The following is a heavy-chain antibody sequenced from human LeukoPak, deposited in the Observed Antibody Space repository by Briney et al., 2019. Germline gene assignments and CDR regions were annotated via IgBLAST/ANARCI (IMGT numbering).Heavy chain of an antibody. CDR2: ISSSSSYI. CDR1: GFTFSSYS. Sequence: PGGSLRLSCAASGFTFSSYSMNWVRQAPGKGLEWVSSISSSSSYIYYADSVKGRFTISRDNAKNSLYLQMNSLRAEDTAVYYCVRDSSGYYGGGLFDYWGQGTLVTVSS. D-gene: IGHD3-22*01. V-gene: IGHV3-21*01. CDR3: VRDSSGYYGGGLFDY. J-gene: IGHJ4*02.